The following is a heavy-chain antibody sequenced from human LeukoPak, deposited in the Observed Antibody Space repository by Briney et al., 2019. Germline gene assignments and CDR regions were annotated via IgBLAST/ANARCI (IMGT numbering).Heavy chain of an antibody. J-gene: IGHJ4*02. D-gene: IGHD5-12*01. V-gene: IGHV4-39*01. CDR3: ARQIVATRRRCFDY. Sequence: SETLSLTCTVSGGSISSSSYYWGWIRQPPGKGLEWIGSIYYSGSTYHNPSLKSRVTISVDTSKNQFSLKLSSVTAADTAVYYCARQIVATRRRCFDYWGQGTLVTVSS. CDR2: IYYSGST. CDR1: GGSISSSSYY.